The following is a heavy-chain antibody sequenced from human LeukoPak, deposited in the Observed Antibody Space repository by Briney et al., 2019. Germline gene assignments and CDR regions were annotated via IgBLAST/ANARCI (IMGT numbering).Heavy chain of an antibody. J-gene: IGHJ4*02. CDR1: GFTFSSYA. CDR2: TNWNGGST. V-gene: IGHV3-20*04. D-gene: IGHD3-10*01. CDR3: ARRRVTVVRGVDITSYYFDY. Sequence: GSLRLSCAASGFTFSSYAMSWVRQAPGKGLEWVSGTNWNGGSTGYADSVKGRFTISRDNARNSLYLQMNSLGAEDTALYFCARRRVTVVRGVDITSYYFDYWGQGTLVTVSS.